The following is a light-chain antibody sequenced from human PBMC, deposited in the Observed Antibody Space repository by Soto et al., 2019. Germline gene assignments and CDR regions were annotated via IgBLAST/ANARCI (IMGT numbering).Light chain of an antibody. CDR3: QRYNSAPRT. Sequence: IRVNRSPSSFCACTGNRVTITCRASQGIRSYLAWYQQKPGKPPTLLMHGASTLQSGVPTRFSGSGSGTEFTLTISSLQPEDVAVYYCQRYNSAPRTFGQGTKVDI. CDR1: QGIRSY. V-gene: IGKV1-27*01. CDR2: GAS. J-gene: IGKJ1*01.